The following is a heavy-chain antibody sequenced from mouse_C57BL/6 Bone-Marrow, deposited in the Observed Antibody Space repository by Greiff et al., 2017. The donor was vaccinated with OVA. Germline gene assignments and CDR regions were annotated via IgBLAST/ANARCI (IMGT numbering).Heavy chain of an antibody. D-gene: IGHD1-1*01. J-gene: IGHJ4*01. CDR1: GYSFTGYY. CDR3: ARPDYYGSSPYAMDY. V-gene: IGHV1-42*01. CDR2: INPSTGGT. Sequence: EVQLQQSGPELVKPGASVKISCKASGYSFTGYYMNWVKQSPEKSLEWIGEINPSTGGTTYNQKFKAKATLTVDKSSSTAYMQLKSLTSEDSAVYYCARPDYYGSSPYAMDYWGQGTSVTVSS.